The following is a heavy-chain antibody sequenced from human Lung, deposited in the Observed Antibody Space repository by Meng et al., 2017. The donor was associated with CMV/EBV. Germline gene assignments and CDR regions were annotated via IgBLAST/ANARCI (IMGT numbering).Heavy chain of an antibody. Sequence: SXKISXTASGFTFRDYSVSWVRQAPGKGLEWVGFIRSKAFGGTKEYAASVKGRFSSTRDDSNSVVYLQMISLKTEDTAVYYCARNEFVLRFLTYYYHGMDVWGQGTXVTVSS. CDR2: IRSKAFGGTK. J-gene: IGHJ6*02. CDR3: ARNEFVLRFLTYYYHGMDV. CDR1: GFTFRDYS. D-gene: IGHD3-3*01. V-gene: IGHV3-49*04.